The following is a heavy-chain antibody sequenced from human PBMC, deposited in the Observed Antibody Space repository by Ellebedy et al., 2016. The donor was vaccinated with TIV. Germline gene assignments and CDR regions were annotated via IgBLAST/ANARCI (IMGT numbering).Heavy chain of an antibody. CDR3: AKTEPYGTTWFRRIF. CDR2: ITAGGNT. CDR1: GFTFTNFA. D-gene: IGHD6-13*01. V-gene: IGHV3-23*01. Sequence: GESLKISCAASGFTFTNFAMTWVRQAPGKGLEWVAAITAGGNTHYAASVKGRFTISIDNSKTTLYLQMTSLRADDTAVYYCAKTEPYGTTWFRRIFWGQGTLVTVSS. J-gene: IGHJ4*02.